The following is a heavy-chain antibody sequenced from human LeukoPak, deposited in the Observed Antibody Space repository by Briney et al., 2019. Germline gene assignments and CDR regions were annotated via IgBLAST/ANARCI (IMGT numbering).Heavy chain of an antibody. Sequence: GGSLRLSCAAAGFTFSSYGMHWVRQAPGKGLEWVAVISYDGSNKYYADSVKGRFTISRDNSKSTLYLQMNSLRAEDTAVYYCAKGERHPTYDILTGFFQYWGQGTLVTVSS. CDR1: GFTFSSYG. V-gene: IGHV3-30*18. D-gene: IGHD3-9*01. CDR2: ISYDGSNK. J-gene: IGHJ4*02. CDR3: AKGERHPTYDILTGFFQY.